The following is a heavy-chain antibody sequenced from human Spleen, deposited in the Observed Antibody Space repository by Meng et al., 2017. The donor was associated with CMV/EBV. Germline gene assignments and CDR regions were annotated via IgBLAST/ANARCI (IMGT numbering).Heavy chain of an antibody. D-gene: IGHD3-3*01. V-gene: IGHV4-4*02. CDR1: GGSISSTHW. Sequence: GAVFGGSISSTHWWSWVRQPPGKGLEWIGEVYHSGSTNYNPSLGSRVSISLDTSKNHFSLKLTSVTAADTAVYYCARFRVTSHRFDPWGQGALVTVSS. CDR2: VYHSGST. CDR3: ARFRVTSHRFDP. J-gene: IGHJ5*02.